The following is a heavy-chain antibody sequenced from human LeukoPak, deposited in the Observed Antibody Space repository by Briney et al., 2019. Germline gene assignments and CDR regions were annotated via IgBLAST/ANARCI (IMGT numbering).Heavy chain of an antibody. CDR2: IHYSGNT. V-gene: IGHV4-39*01. CDR3: AKLPGGY. Sequence: PSETLSLTCTVSGGSISSTSSYWGWIRQPPGKGLEWIGYIHYSGNTNYNPSLKSRVIMSVDTSKNQFSLNLIAATAADTAVYYCAKLPGGYWGRGTLVTVSS. CDR1: GGSISSTSSY. D-gene: IGHD1-26*01. J-gene: IGHJ4*02.